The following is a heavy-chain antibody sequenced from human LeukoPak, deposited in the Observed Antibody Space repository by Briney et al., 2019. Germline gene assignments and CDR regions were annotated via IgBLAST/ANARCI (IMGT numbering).Heavy chain of an antibody. V-gene: IGHV3-74*01. CDR3: AREDLGWAFDY. J-gene: IGHJ4*02. D-gene: IGHD1-26*01. Sequence: PGGSLRLSCAASGFTFSSYWMHWVRQAPGKGLVWVSRINTDGSSTSYADSVKGRFTISRDNAKNTLYLQMNSLRAEDTAVYYCAREDLGWAFDYWGQGTLVTVSS. CDR1: GFTFSSYW. CDR2: INTDGSST.